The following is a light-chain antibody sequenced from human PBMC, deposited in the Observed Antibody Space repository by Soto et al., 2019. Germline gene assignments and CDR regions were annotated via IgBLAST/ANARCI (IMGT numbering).Light chain of an antibody. Sequence: QSALTQPRSVSGSPGQSVTISCTGTSSDVGGYNYVSWYQQHPGKAPKLMIYDVSKRPSGVPDRFSGSKSGNTASLTISGLQAEDEADYSCCSYAGRYPYVVLGGGTKLTVL. CDR3: CSYAGRYPYVV. J-gene: IGLJ2*01. V-gene: IGLV2-11*01. CDR1: SSDVGGYNY. CDR2: DVS.